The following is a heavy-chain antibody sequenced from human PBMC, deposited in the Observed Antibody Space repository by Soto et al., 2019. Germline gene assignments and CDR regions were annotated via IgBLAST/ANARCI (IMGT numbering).Heavy chain of an antibody. Sequence: VQLVESGGGLVQPGGSLRLSCASSGFSFGAFSMNWVRQAPGKGLECVAVVTHDGRSQYYADSVKGRFTISKDNSKNTVYLQMNSLRIEDTAVYYCARWKYDAMDVWGLGTTVSVPS. CDR2: VTHDGRSQ. CDR3: ARWKYDAMDV. J-gene: IGHJ6*02. D-gene: IGHD1-1*01. V-gene: IGHV3-30*03. CDR1: GFSFGAFS.